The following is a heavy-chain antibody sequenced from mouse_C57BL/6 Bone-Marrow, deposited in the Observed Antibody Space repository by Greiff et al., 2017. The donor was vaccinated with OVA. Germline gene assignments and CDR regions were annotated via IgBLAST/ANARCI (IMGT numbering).Heavy chain of an antibody. V-gene: IGHV2-9*01. CDR1: GYSLTSYG. D-gene: IGHD3-1*01. CDR2: IWGGGST. Sequence: VKLMESGPGLVAPSQSLSITCTVSGYSLTSYGVDWVRQPPGKGLEWLGVIWGGGSTNYNSALMSRLSISTDNSKSQVSLKLNSVHTEDTAMYYCAKRAQGYWYFDVWGTGTTVTVSS. J-gene: IGHJ1*03. CDR3: AKRAQGYWYFDV.